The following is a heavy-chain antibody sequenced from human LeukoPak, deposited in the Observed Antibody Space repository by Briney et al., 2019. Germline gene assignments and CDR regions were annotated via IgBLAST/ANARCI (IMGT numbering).Heavy chain of an antibody. CDR3: ARESEGPYSGSYYGVDY. V-gene: IGHV4-38-2*02. Sequence: PSETLSLTCTVSGNSISSGDNYWSWIRQPPGKGLEWIGSIYHSGSTYYNPSLKSRVTISVDTSKNQFSLKLSSVTAADTAVYYCARESEGPYSGSYYGVDYWGQGTLVTVSS. D-gene: IGHD1-26*01. CDR1: GNSISSGDNY. J-gene: IGHJ4*02. CDR2: IYHSGST.